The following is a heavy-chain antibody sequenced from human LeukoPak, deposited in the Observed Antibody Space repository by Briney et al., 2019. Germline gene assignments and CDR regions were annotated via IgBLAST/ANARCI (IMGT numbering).Heavy chain of an antibody. V-gene: IGHV4-31*03. J-gene: IGHJ4*02. Sequence: TLSLTCPVSGGSISSGGYYWSWIRQHPGKGLEWIGYIYYSGSTYYNPSLKSRVTISVDTSKNQFSLKLSSVTAADTAVYYCARVAGPGIKYYFDYWGQGTLVTVSS. CDR1: GGSISSGGYY. CDR3: ARVAGPGIKYYFDY. CDR2: IYYSGST. D-gene: IGHD3-10*01.